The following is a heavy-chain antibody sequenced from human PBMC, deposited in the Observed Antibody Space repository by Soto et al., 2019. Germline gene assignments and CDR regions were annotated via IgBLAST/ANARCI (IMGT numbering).Heavy chain of an antibody. CDR1: GVTFSIYA. J-gene: IGHJ4*02. V-gene: IGHV3-23*01. CDR2: ISGSGDST. CDR3: ARRGPGTYFDY. Sequence: PGGSLRLACAASGVTFSIYAMNWVLQAQGKGLEWVSVISGSGDSTYYADSVKGRFTISRDNSKNTLYLQMNSLRTEDTAVYYCARRGPGTYFDYWGQGTLVTVSS. D-gene: IGHD6-13*01.